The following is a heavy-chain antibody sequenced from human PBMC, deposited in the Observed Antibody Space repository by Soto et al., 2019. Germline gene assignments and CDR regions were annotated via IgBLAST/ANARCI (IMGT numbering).Heavy chain of an antibody. CDR1: GGSISSSSYY. D-gene: IGHD6-13*01. CDR2: IYYSGST. J-gene: IGHJ6*03. V-gene: IGHV4-39*01. Sequence: SETLSLTCTVSGGSISSSSYYWGWIRQPPGKGLEWIGSIYYSGSTYYNPSLKSRVTISVETSKNQFSLKLSSVTAADTAVYYCASERIAAAGTLMRYYYYYMDVWGKGTTVTVSS. CDR3: ASERIAAAGTLMRYYYYYMDV.